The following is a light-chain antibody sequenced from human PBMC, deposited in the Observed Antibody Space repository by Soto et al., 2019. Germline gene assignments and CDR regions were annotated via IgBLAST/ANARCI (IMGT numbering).Light chain of an antibody. CDR3: QQASSFPPT. V-gene: IGKV1-12*01. CDR2: TAS. J-gene: IGKJ1*01. CDR1: QDISSW. Sequence: DLQMTQSPSSVSASVGDRVTITCRASQDISSWLAWYQQKPGKAPELLIYTASSLQSGVPSRFSGSGSGTDFTLTISSLQPEDFATYYCQQASSFPPTFGQGTKVEIK.